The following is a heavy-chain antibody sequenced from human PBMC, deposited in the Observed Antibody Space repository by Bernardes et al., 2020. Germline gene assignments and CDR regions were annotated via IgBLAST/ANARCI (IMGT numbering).Heavy chain of an antibody. CDR3: ARDAHRIPAHMYYYHMDV. Sequence: GGSLRLSCAASGFTFSDFGMHWVRQAPGKGLEWVAVIWYDGRNKYYADSMRGRFTISRDNSKNTLFLQMNSLRAEDTAVYYCARDAHRIPAHMYYYHMDVWGKGTTVTVSS. V-gene: IGHV3-33*01. J-gene: IGHJ6*03. CDR2: IWYDGRNK. D-gene: IGHD6-6*01. CDR1: GFTFSDFG.